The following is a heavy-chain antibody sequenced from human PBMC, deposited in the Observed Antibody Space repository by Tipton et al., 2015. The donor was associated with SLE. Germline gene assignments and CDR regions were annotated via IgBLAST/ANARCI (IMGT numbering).Heavy chain of an antibody. J-gene: IGHJ4*02. V-gene: IGHV3-7*04. Sequence: SLRLSCAASGVKINTYWLSWVRQAPGKGLEWVAYIKQDGSDKYYVDPVKGRITISRDDADNSLFLQVNDLRAEDTAVYFCGGGPARTVPLFDYWGQGILVTVS. D-gene: IGHD6-6*01. CDR1: GVKINTYW. CDR2: IKQDGSDK. CDR3: GGGPARTVPLFDY.